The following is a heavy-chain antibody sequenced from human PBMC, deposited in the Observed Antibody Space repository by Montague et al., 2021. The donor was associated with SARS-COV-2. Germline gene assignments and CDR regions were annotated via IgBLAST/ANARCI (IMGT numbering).Heavy chain of an antibody. CDR3: ARGGTYYDFWSGYRNYYYAMDV. J-gene: IGHJ6*02. D-gene: IGHD3-3*01. V-gene: IGHV3-48*03. CDR1: GFTFSSYE. Sequence: SLRLSCAASGFTFSSYEMNWVRQAPGKGLEWVSYISSSGSTIYYSDSVXGLFTISRDNAKNSLYLQMNSLRAEDTAVYYCARGGTYYDFWSGYRNYYYAMDVWGQGTTVTVSS. CDR2: ISSSGSTI.